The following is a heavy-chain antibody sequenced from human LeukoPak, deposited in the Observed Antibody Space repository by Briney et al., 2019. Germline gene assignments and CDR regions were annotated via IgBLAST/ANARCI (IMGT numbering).Heavy chain of an antibody. Sequence: PGGSLRLSCAASGFAFRTYWMTWVRQAPGKGLEWVASINQDGSGKYYVDSVKGRFTISRDNTKNSLYLQMNTLRAEDTAVYYRARQSARNWFDPWGQGTLVTVSS. CDR2: INQDGSGK. D-gene: IGHD3-3*01. CDR1: GFAFRTYW. CDR3: ARQSARNWFDP. J-gene: IGHJ5*02. V-gene: IGHV3-7*01.